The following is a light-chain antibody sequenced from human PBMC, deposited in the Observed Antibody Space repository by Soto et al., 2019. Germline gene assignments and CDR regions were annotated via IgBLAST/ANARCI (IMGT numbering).Light chain of an antibody. V-gene: IGKV1-27*01. CDR2: AAS. CDR1: QGIGNF. CDR3: QKYSSVPV. Sequence: DIQXTXXPXSLSASVGDRVTITCRASQGIGNFVAWYQQKPGKAPKLLIYAASTLQSGVPSRFSGSGSGTDFTLTISSLQPEDVATYSCQKYSSVPVFGPGTKVEIK. J-gene: IGKJ3*01.